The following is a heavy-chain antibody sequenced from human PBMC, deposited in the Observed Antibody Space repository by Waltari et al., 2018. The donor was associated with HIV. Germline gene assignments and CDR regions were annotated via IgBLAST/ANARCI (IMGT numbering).Heavy chain of an antibody. Sequence: QVQLVQSGAEVKKPGSSVKVSCKASGGTFSSYAISWVRRAPGKGLEWMGGISPIFGTANCAQKFQGSVTITADESTSTAYMELSSLRSEDTAVYYCARDNYITMVRGVIPSYWFDPWGQGTLVTVSS. D-gene: IGHD3-10*01. J-gene: IGHJ5*02. V-gene: IGHV1-69*01. CDR1: GGTFSSYA. CDR3: ARDNYITMVRGVIPSYWFDP. CDR2: ISPIFGTA.